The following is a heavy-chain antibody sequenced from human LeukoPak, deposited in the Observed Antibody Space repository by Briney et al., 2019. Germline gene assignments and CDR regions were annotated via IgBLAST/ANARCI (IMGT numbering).Heavy chain of an antibody. D-gene: IGHD5-12*01. J-gene: IGHJ4*02. V-gene: IGHV3-23*01. CDR3: AKGGYDFVEVAYFDY. CDR2: ISGNGGAT. CDR1: GFTFTNYV. Sequence: GGSLRLSCAASGFTFTNYVMTWVRQAPGKGLEWFSAISGNGGATYYADSVKGRFTVSRDNSNTTLYLQMNSLRADDTAVYYCAKGGYDFVEVAYFDYWGQGTLVTVSS.